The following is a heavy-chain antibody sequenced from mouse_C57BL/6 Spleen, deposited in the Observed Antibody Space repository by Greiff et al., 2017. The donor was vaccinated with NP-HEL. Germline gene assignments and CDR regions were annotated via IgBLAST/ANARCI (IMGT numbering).Heavy chain of an antibody. V-gene: IGHV1-81*01. J-gene: IGHJ4*01. CDR2: IYPRSGNT. Sequence: VQGVESGAELARPGASVKLSCKASGYTFTSYGISWVKQRTGQGLEWIGEIYPRSGNTYYNEKFKGKATLTADKSSSTAYMELRSLTSEDSAVYFCAPYGNYEAMDYWGQGTSVTVSS. CDR3: APYGNYEAMDY. D-gene: IGHD2-1*01. CDR1: GYTFTSYG.